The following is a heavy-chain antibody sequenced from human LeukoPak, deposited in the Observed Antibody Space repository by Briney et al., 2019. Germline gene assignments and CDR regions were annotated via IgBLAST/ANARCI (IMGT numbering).Heavy chain of an antibody. D-gene: IGHD2-15*01. J-gene: IGHJ4*02. Sequence: ASVRVSCKASGYTFTDYYMHWVRQAPGPGLEWMGWINPNVGGTNYPQKFQGRVTMTRDTSITTAYMELNRLSSDYSAVYYCARSLSEAWSDFWGQGTLVTVSS. CDR1: GYTFTDYY. CDR2: INPNVGGT. CDR3: ARSLSEAWSDF. V-gene: IGHV1-2*02.